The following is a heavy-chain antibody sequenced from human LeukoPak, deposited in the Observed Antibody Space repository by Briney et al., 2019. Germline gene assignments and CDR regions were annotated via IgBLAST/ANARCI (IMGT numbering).Heavy chain of an antibody. CDR3: ARGRVVVTADY. D-gene: IGHD2-15*01. CDR1: GFTFSSYS. CDR2: ISSSSSYI. Sequence: GGSLRLSCAASGFTFSSYSMNRVRQAPGKGLEWVSSISSSSSYIYYADSVKGRFTISRDNAKNSLYLQMNSLRAEDTAVYYCARGRVVVTADYWGQGTLVTVSS. J-gene: IGHJ4*02. V-gene: IGHV3-21*01.